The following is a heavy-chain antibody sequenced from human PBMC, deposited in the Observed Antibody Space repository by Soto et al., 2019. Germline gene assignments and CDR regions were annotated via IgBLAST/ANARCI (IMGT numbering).Heavy chain of an antibody. CDR3: ARGITMVRGVIIDTLYYFDY. D-gene: IGHD3-10*01. CDR2: ISGSGGST. J-gene: IGHJ4*02. CDR1: GFTFSSYA. V-gene: IGHV3-23*01. Sequence: GGSLRLSCAASGFTFSSYAMSWVRQAPGKGLEWVSAISGSGGSTYYADSVKGRFTISRDNSKNTLYLQMNSLRAEDTAVYYCARGITMVRGVIIDTLYYFDYWGQGTLVTVSS.